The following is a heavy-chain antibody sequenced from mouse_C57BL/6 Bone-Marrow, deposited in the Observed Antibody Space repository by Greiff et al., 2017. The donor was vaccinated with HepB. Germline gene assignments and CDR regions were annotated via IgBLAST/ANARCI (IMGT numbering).Heavy chain of an antibody. CDR2: ISDGGSYT. D-gene: IGHD2-2*01. J-gene: IGHJ4*01. CDR1: GFTFSSYA. CDR3: ETCGYDVDYAMDY. V-gene: IGHV5-4*01. Sequence: EVQLVESGGGLVKPGGSLKLSCAASGFTFSSYAMSWVRQTPEKRLEWVATISDGGSYTYYPDNVKGRFTISRDTAKNNLYLQRSHLKSEDTAMYYCETCGYDVDYAMDYWGQGTSVTVSS.